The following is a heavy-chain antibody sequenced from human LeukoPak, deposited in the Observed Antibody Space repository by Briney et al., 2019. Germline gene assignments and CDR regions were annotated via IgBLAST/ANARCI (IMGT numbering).Heavy chain of an antibody. D-gene: IGHD3-10*01. CDR1: GGSFSGYY. V-gene: IGHV4-34*01. Sequence: TSETLSLTCAVYGGSFSGYYWSWIRQPPGKGLEWIGEINHSGSTNYNPSLKSRVTISVDTSKNQFSLKLSSVTAADTAVYYCARKQRYYGSGSYPHNWFDPWGQGTLVTVSS. J-gene: IGHJ5*02. CDR3: ARKQRYYGSGSYPHNWFDP. CDR2: INHSGST.